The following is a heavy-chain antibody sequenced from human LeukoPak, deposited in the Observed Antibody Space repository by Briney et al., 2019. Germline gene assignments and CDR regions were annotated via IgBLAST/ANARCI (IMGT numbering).Heavy chain of an antibody. V-gene: IGHV3-30*04. CDR3: ARGTTGTTSGDY. Sequence: PGGSLRLSCAASGFTFSSYAMHWVRQAPGKGLEWVALISYDGSHKYYADSVKGRFTISRDNAKNSLYLQMNSLRAEDTAVYYCARGTTGTTSGDYWGQGTLVTVSS. D-gene: IGHD1-1*01. CDR2: ISYDGSHK. CDR1: GFTFSSYA. J-gene: IGHJ4*02.